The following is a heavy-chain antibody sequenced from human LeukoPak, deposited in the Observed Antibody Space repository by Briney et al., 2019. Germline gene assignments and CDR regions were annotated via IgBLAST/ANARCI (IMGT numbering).Heavy chain of an antibody. CDR2: ISYDGSKK. V-gene: IGHV3-30*04. Sequence: RSLRLSCAASGFTFSSYAMHWVRQAPGKGLEWVAVISYDGSKKYYADSVKGRFTISRDNSKNTLYLQMNSLRAEDTAVYYCVRGRTIGFDYWGQGTLVTVSS. D-gene: IGHD1-1*01. J-gene: IGHJ4*02. CDR1: GFTFSSYA. CDR3: VRGRTIGFDY.